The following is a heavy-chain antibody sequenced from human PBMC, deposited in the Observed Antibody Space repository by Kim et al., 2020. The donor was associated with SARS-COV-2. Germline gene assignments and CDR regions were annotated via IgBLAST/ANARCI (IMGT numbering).Heavy chain of an antibody. V-gene: IGHV1-46*01. CDR2: INPSGGST. Sequence: ASVKVSCKASGYTFTSYYMHWVRQAPGQGLEWMGIINPSGGSTSYAQKFQGRVTMTRDTSTSTVYMELSSLRSEDTVVYYCARSPSNHLAYCGGDCPYYGRDVWGQGTTVTVSS. CDR3: ARSPSNHLAYCGGDCPYYGRDV. D-gene: IGHD2-21*02. J-gene: IGHJ6*02. CDR1: GYTFTSYY.